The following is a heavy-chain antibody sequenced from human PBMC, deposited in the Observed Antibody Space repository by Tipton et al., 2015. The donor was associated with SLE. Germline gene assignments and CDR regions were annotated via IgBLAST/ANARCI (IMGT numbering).Heavy chain of an antibody. J-gene: IGHJ3*02. Sequence: TLSLTCTVSGGSISSYYWSLIRQPAGKGLEWIGRISTSGSTHYKPSLKSRVTMSVDTSKNQFSLKLSSVPAADTAVYYCARGGSGAFDIWGQGTMVTVSS. CDR2: ISTSGST. CDR3: ARGGSGAFDI. V-gene: IGHV4-4*07. D-gene: IGHD3-16*01. CDR1: GGSISSYY.